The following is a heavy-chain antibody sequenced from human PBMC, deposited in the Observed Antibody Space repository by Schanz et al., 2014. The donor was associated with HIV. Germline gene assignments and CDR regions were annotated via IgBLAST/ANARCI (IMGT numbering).Heavy chain of an antibody. D-gene: IGHD2-2*01. V-gene: IGHV1-8*02. CDR2: MNPNSGYT. J-gene: IGHJ3*01. CDR3: ARMSPSSTSYGDAFDV. CDR1: GGTFSIYA. Sequence: QVQLVQSGAEVKKPGSSVKVSCKASGGTFSIYAISWVRQATGLGLEWMGWMNPNSGYTGYAQKFQGRVTMTRHTPTSTAYMELSSLRSDDTAVYYCARMSPSSTSYGDAFDVWGQGTMITVSS.